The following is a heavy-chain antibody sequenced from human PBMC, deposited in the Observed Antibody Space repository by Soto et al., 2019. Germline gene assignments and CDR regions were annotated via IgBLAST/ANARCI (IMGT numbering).Heavy chain of an antibody. CDR3: ARQRTSVVTQAYFDV. Sequence: SETLSLKCTVSGGSFSSGSYYWSWILQPPGKGLEWIGYIYYSGSTNYNPPLKSRVTISVDTSKNQFSLKLKSVTAADTALYFCARQRTSVVTQAYFDVWGPGSLVNVSS. CDR2: IYYSGST. CDR1: GGSFSSGSYY. V-gene: IGHV4-61*01. J-gene: IGHJ4*02. D-gene: IGHD2-21*02.